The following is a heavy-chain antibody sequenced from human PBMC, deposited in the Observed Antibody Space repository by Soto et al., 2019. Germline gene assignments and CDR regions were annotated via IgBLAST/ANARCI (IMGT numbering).Heavy chain of an antibody. CDR3: AREAVDTAMMGANDY. D-gene: IGHD5-18*01. V-gene: IGHV1-69*06. CDR1: GGTFSNYA. Sequence: QVQLVQSGAEVKKPGSSVKVSCKASGGTFSNYAISWVRQAPGQGLEWMGGIIPIFGTANYAQKFQGRVTITADKSTSTADMELSSLRSEDTAVYYGAREAVDTAMMGANDYWGQGTLVTVSS. CDR2: IIPIFGTA. J-gene: IGHJ4*02.